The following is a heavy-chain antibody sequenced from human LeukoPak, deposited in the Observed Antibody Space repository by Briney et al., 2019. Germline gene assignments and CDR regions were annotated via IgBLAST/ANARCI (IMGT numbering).Heavy chain of an antibody. Sequence: PGGSLRLSCAASGFTFSSYNMNWVRQAPGKGLEWVSYITSGGSTIYYADSVKGRFTISRDNAKNSLYLQMNSLRDEDTAVYYCARLYGSQTKIDCRGQGTLVTVSS. V-gene: IGHV3-48*02. CDR1: GFTFSSYN. CDR3: ARLYGSQTKIDC. CDR2: ITSGGSTI. D-gene: IGHD6-13*01. J-gene: IGHJ4*02.